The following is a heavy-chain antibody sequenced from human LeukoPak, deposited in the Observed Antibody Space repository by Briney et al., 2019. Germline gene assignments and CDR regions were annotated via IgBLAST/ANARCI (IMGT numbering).Heavy chain of an antibody. CDR1: GGTFSSYA. V-gene: IGHV1-69*05. CDR3: AGNMVATFDY. Sequence: ASVKVSCKASGGTFSSYAISWVRQAPGQGLGWMGRIIPIFGTANYAQKFQGRVTITTDESTSTAYMELSSLRSEDTAVYYCAGNMVATFDYWGPGTLVTVSS. J-gene: IGHJ4*02. D-gene: IGHD5-12*01. CDR2: IIPIFGTA.